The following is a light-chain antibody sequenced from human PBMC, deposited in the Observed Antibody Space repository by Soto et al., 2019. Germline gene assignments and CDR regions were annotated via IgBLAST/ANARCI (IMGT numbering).Light chain of an antibody. CDR3: AAWDDSLNGRV. CDR2: SSN. CDR1: STDFVGYNR. J-gene: IGLJ3*02. Sequence: SALTQPPSVSGSPGQSVTISCTGTSTDFVGYNRVSWYQQPPGSAPKLLIYSSNQRPSGVPDRFSGSKSGTSASLAISGLQSEDEADYYCAAWDDSLNGRVFGGGTKLTVL. V-gene: IGLV1-44*01.